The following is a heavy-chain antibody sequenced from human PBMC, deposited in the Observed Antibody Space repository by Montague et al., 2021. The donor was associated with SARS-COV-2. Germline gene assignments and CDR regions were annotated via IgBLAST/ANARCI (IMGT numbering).Heavy chain of an antibody. V-gene: IGHV4-34*01. CDR1: GASFSGYY. CDR3: ARGRTVTTFYSYYGMDV. Sequence: SETLSLTCAVYGASFSGYYWSWIRQPPGKGLEWIGEINHSGSTNYNPSLKSRVTISVDTSKNQFSLKLSSLTAADTAVYYCARGRTVTTFYSYYGMDVWGQGTTVTVSS. J-gene: IGHJ6*02. CDR2: INHSGST. D-gene: IGHD4-17*01.